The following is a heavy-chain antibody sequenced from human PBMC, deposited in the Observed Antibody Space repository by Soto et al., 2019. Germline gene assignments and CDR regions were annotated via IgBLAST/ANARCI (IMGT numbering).Heavy chain of an antibody. CDR2: ISSSSSYT. CDR3: ARDHHRYSGYDYVDY. D-gene: IGHD5-12*01. J-gene: IGHJ4*02. V-gene: IGHV3-11*05. Sequence: GLLRLSCAASGCTFSEYYMSWIREAPGKGLEWVSYISSSSSYTTYADSVQGRFTIARDNAKNSLYLQMNSLRAEDTAVYYCARDHHRYSGYDYVDYWGQGTLVTVSS. CDR1: GCTFSEYY.